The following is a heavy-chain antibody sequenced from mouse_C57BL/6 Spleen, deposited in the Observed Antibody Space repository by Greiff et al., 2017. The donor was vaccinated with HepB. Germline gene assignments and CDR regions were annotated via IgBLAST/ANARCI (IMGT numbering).Heavy chain of an antibody. CDR3: ARDDYAYYFDY. V-gene: IGHV1-82*01. Sequence: VQLQQSGPELVKPGASVKISCKASGYAFSSSWMNWVKQRPGKGLEWIGRIYPGDGDTNYNGKFKGKATLTADKSSSTAYMQLSSLTSEDSAVYFCARDDYAYYFDYWGQGTTLTVSS. D-gene: IGHD2-4*01. CDR2: IYPGDGDT. J-gene: IGHJ2*01. CDR1: GYAFSSSW.